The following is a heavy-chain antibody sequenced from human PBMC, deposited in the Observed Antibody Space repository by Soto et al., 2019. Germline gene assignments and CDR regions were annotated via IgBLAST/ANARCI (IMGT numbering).Heavy chain of an antibody. V-gene: IGHV3-11*01. CDR1: GFTFSDYY. CDR3: ARVGGYSYHFDY. J-gene: IGHJ4*02. CDR2: ISSSAI. D-gene: IGHD5-18*01. Sequence: QVQLVESGGGLVKPGGSLRLSCAASGFTFSDYYMSWIRQAPGKGLEWVSYISSSAIYYADSVKGRFTISRDNAKNSLYLQMNSLRAEVTAVYYCARVGGYSYHFDYWGQGTLVTVSS.